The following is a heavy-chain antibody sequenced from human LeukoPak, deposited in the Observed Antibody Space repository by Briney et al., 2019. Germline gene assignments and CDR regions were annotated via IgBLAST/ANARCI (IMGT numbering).Heavy chain of an antibody. D-gene: IGHD6-6*01. V-gene: IGHV1-18*01. CDR2: ISAYNGNT. CDR1: GYTFTSYG. J-gene: IGHJ5*02. CDR3: ARLAARGGVFGS. Sequence: ASVKVSCKASGYTFTSYGISWVRQAPGQGLERMGWISAYNGNTNYAQKLQGRVTMTTDTSTSTAYMELRSLRSDDTAVYYCARLAARGGVFGSWGQGTLVTVSS.